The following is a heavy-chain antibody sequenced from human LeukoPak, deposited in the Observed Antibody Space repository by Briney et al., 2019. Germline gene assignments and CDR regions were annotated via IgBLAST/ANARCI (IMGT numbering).Heavy chain of an antibody. Sequence: SETLSLTCAVYGGSFSGYYWSWIRQPPGKGLEWIGEINHSGSTNYNPSLKSRVTVSVDTSKNQFSLKLSSVTAADTAVYYCASVTMVRGVIMGVDYWGQGTLVTVSS. CDR3: ASVTMVRGVIMGVDY. V-gene: IGHV4-34*01. CDR2: INHSGST. CDR1: GGSFSGYY. D-gene: IGHD3-10*01. J-gene: IGHJ4*02.